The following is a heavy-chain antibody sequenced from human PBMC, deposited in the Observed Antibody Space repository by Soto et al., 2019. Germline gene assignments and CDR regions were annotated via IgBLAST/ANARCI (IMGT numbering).Heavy chain of an antibody. J-gene: IGHJ4*02. CDR1: GFTFTSYA. V-gene: IGHV3-64D*06. CDR3: VKEGYMRSDWYGQFDY. Sequence: GSLRRACSASGFTFTSYAMHWVRQAPGKGLEFVSAISSYGADTYYADSVKGRFAISRDNSKNTLYLQMSSLRAEDTALYYCVKEGYMRSDWYGQFDYWGQGALVTVPQ. D-gene: IGHD6-19*01. CDR2: ISSYGADT.